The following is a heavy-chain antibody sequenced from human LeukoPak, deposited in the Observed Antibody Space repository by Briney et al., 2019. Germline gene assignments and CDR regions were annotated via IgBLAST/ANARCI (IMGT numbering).Heavy chain of an antibody. CDR2: IIPIFGTA. D-gene: IGHD2-15*01. J-gene: IGHJ4*02. V-gene: IGHV1-69*05. CDR1: GGTFSSYA. Sequence: ASVKVSCKASGGTFSSYAISWVRQAPGQGLEWMGGIIPIFGTANYAQKFQGRVAITTDESTSTAYMELSSLRSEDTAVYYCASSASIVVVVAATFSLDYWGQGTLVTVSS. CDR3: ASSASIVVVVAATFSLDY.